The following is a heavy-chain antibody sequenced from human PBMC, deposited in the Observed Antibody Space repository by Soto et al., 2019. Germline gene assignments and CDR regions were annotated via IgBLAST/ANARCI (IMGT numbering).Heavy chain of an antibody. Sequence: EVQLLESGGGLVQPGGSLRLSCAASGFMFSSYVMSWVRQAPGKGLEWFSGVSGSGSRTYYADSVKGRFSISRDNSRNTLYLQLNSLRAEDTAVYYCAVLTTVTDADYWGQGTLVTVPS. J-gene: IGHJ4*02. V-gene: IGHV3-23*01. CDR3: AVLTTVTDADY. CDR2: VSGSGSRT. CDR1: GFMFSSYV. D-gene: IGHD4-17*01.